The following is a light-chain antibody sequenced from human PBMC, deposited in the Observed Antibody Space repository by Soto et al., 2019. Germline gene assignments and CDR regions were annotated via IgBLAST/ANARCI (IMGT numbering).Light chain of an antibody. CDR1: QSVSSY. CDR3: QQRSNWPYT. V-gene: IGKV3-11*01. J-gene: IGKJ2*01. CDR2: DAS. Sequence: EIVLTQSPATLSLSPGERATLSCRASQSVSSYLAWYQQKPGQAPRLLIYDASNRATGIPARFSGSGPGTDFPLTISSLEPEDFAVYSCQQRSNWPYTFGQGTKLEIK.